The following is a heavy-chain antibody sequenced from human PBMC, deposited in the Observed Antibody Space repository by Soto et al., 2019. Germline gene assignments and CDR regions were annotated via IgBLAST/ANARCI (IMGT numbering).Heavy chain of an antibody. J-gene: IGHJ4*02. CDR2: IRRKAYGGTT. V-gene: IGHV3-49*04. CDR3: TRSLAIDFDS. CDR1: GFNFGVHA. Sequence: PGGSLRLSCSASGFNFGVHAMSWVRQAPGKGLEWVGFIRRKAYGGTTDYAASVKGRFNIPRDDSKSIAYLYMNSLKIEDTAVYYCTRSLAIDFDSWGQGTLVTVSS.